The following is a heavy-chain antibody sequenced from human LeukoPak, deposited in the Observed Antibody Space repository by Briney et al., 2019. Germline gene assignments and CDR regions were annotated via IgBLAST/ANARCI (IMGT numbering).Heavy chain of an antibody. CDR3: ARGGGGSSHYYYYMDV. D-gene: IGHD2-2*01. CDR2: MNPNSGNT. J-gene: IGHJ6*03. V-gene: IGHV1-8*01. Sequence: ATGQGLEWMGWMNPNSGNTGYAQKFQGRVTMTRNTSISTAYMELSSLRSEDTAVYYCARGGGGSSHYYYYMDVWGKGTTVTVSS.